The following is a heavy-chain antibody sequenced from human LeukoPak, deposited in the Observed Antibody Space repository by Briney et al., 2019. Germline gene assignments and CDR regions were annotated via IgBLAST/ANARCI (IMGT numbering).Heavy chain of an antibody. CDR2: ISGSGGSS. Sequence: TGGSLRLSCAASGFTFSSYAMSCVRQAPGKGLEWVSAISGSGGSSYYADSVKGRFTISRDNSKNTLYLQMNSLRAEDTAVYYCAKDLEERARGYYYMDVWGKGTTVTVSS. D-gene: IGHD3-3*01. CDR1: GFTFSSYA. CDR3: AKDLEERARGYYYMDV. V-gene: IGHV3-23*01. J-gene: IGHJ6*03.